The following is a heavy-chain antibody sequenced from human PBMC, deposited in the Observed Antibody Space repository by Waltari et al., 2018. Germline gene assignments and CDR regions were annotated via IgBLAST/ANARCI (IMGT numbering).Heavy chain of an antibody. V-gene: IGHV1-69*08. CDR1: GGTFSSYA. Sequence: QVQLVQSGAEVKKPGSSVKVSCKASGGTFSSYAISWVRQAPGQGLEWMGRIIPIFGTANYAQKFQGRVTITADKSTSTAYMELSSLRSEDTAVYYWAGGGVRGERRHYYGMDVWGQGTTVTVSS. J-gene: IGHJ6*02. CDR2: IIPIFGTA. D-gene: IGHD1-1*01. CDR3: AGGGVRGERRHYYGMDV.